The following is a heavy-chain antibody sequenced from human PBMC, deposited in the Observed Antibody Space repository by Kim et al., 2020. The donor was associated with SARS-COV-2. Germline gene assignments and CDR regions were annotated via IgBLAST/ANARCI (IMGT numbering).Heavy chain of an antibody. CDR2: GDT. J-gene: IGHJ4*02. D-gene: IGHD6-19*01. CDR3: AGGGGWLTDH. Sequence: GDTNNNPSLKSRVTMSVDTSQNQFSLKLNSMTAADTAVYFCAGGGGWLTDHWGQGTLVIVSS. V-gene: IGHV4-4*07.